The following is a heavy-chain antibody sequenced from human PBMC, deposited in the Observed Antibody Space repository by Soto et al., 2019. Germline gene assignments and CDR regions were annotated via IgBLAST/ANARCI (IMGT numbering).Heavy chain of an antibody. CDR2: VYISGST. Sequence: QVQLQESGPGLVKPSETLSLTCTVSGGSISTYYWNRIRQSAGKGLEWIGRVYISGSTNYHPSLKSRVAMSVDTSSNQFSLKVTSVTAADTAVYYCARGGRDGFDIWGQGTMVTVSS. V-gene: IGHV4-4*07. CDR3: ARGGRDGFDI. J-gene: IGHJ3*02. CDR1: GGSISTYY.